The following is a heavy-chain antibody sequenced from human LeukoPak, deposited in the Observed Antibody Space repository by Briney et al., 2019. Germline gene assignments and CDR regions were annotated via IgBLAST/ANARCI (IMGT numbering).Heavy chain of an antibody. CDR1: GYSISSGYY. V-gene: IGHV4-38-2*02. Sequence: PSETLSLTCTVPGYSISSGYYWGWIRQPPGKGLEWIGSIYHSGSTYYNPSLKSRVTISVDTSKNQFSLKLSSVTAADTAVYYCAREVMTLVDWFDPWGQGTLVTVSS. J-gene: IGHJ5*02. CDR2: IYHSGST. CDR3: AREVMTLVDWFDP.